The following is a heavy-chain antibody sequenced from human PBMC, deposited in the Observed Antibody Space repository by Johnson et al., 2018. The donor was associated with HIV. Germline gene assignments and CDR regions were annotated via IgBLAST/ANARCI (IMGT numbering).Heavy chain of an antibody. Sequence: QVQLVESGGGLVQPGGSLRLSCAASGFTFSSYAMHWVRQAPGKGLEWVAVISYDGSNKYYADSLKGRFTIPRDNSKNTLYLQMNSLRAEDTAVYYCARGPGAFDIWGQGTMVTVSS. CDR2: ISYDGSNK. V-gene: IGHV3-30-3*01. CDR3: ARGPGAFDI. CDR1: GFTFSSYA. J-gene: IGHJ3*02.